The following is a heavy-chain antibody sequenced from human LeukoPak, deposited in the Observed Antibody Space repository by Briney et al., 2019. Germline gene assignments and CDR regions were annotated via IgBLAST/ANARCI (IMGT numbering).Heavy chain of an antibody. Sequence: PGGSLRLSCAASGFTFSSYAMSWVRQAPGKGLEWVSAISGSGGSTYYADSVKGRFTISRDNSKNTLYLQMNSLRAEDTAVYYCARETYYYGSGSPGYFDYWGQGTLVTVSS. D-gene: IGHD3-10*01. CDR2: ISGSGGST. CDR1: GFTFSSYA. CDR3: ARETYYYGSGSPGYFDY. V-gene: IGHV3-23*01. J-gene: IGHJ4*02.